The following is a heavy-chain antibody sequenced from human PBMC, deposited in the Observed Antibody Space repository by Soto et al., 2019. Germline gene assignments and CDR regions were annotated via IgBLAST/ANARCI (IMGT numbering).Heavy chain of an antibody. D-gene: IGHD3-3*01. J-gene: IGHJ3*02. CDR3: ARGPTIFGVGVDAFEI. Sequence: EVQMLESGGGLVQPGGSLRLSCAASGFTLSSYALSWVRQAPGKGLEWVSGISGSGDFTFDADSVRGRFTIPRDNSMNTLYLQMNSLRVEDTAVYYCARGPTIFGVGVDAFEIWGQGTMATVSS. CDR2: ISGSGDFT. V-gene: IGHV3-23*01. CDR1: GFTLSSYA.